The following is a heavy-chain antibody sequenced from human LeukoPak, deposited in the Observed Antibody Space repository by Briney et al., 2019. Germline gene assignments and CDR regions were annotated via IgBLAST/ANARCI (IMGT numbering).Heavy chain of an antibody. Sequence: PGGSLRLSCAASGFTFSSYWMSWVRQAPGKGLEWVAVISYDGTNEYYADSVRGRFTISRDNFKNTLDLQMNSLRDEDTAVYYCAKGLYSGNDPIDYWGQGTLVTVSS. CDR1: GFTFSSYW. CDR2: ISYDGTNE. V-gene: IGHV3-30*18. J-gene: IGHJ4*02. D-gene: IGHD5-12*01. CDR3: AKGLYSGNDPIDY.